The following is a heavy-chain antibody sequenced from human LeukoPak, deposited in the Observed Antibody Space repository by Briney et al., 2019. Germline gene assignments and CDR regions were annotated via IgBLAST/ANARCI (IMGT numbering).Heavy chain of an antibody. CDR3: AREGYSGSYAFDY. V-gene: IGHV3-53*01. CDR1: GFTFSSNY. Sequence: GGSLRLSCAASGFTFSSNYMSWARQAPGKGLEWVSVIYSGGSTYYADSVKGRFTISRDNSKNTLYLQMNSLRAEDTAVYYCAREGYSGSYAFDYWGQGTLVTVSS. CDR2: IYSGGST. J-gene: IGHJ4*02. D-gene: IGHD1-26*01.